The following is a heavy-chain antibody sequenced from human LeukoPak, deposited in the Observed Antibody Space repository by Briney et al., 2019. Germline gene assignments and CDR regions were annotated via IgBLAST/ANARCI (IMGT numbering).Heavy chain of an antibody. J-gene: IGHJ4*02. CDR1: GFTFNTYA. CDR2: ITISGNGT. Sequence: GGSLRLSCAASGFTFNTYAMSWVRQAPGQGLEWVSSITISGNGTYYADSVKGRFTITRDNSKDTLYLEMNSLRADDTAKYYCAKGYYGSGSSYFDCWGQGTLVTVSS. CDR3: AKGYYGSGSSYFDC. V-gene: IGHV3-23*01. D-gene: IGHD3-10*01.